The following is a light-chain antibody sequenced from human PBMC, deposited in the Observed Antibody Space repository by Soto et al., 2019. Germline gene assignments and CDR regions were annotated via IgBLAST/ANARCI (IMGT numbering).Light chain of an antibody. CDR2: DAS. J-gene: IGKJ4*01. Sequence: EIVLTQSPATLSLSPGERATLSCRASQSVSSYLAWYQQKPGQAPRLLIYDASNRATGIPARFSGSGSGTDITLTISSLEPEDFAVYYGQQRSNWPSTFGGGTKVEIK. CDR3: QQRSNWPST. V-gene: IGKV3-11*01. CDR1: QSVSSY.